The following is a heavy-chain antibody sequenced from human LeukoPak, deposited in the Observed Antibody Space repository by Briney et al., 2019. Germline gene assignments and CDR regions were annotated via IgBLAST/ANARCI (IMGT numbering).Heavy chain of an antibody. CDR1: GFTFSSYG. CDR3: AKGISGYSGYDDAFDI. CDR2: IRYDGSNK. V-gene: IGHV3-30*02. D-gene: IGHD5-12*01. J-gene: IGHJ3*02. Sequence: GGSLRLSCAASGFTFSSYGMHWVRQAPGKGLEWVTFIRYDGSNKYYADSVKGRFTISRDNSKNTPYLQMNSLRAEDTAVYYCAKGISGYSGYDDAFDIWGQGTMVTVSS.